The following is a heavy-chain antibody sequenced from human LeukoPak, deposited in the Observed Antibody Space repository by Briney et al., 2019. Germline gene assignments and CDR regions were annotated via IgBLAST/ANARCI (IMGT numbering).Heavy chain of an antibody. CDR2: IYVTGN. V-gene: IGHV4-59*08. CDR3: ARHIGGGIEDMDV. Sequence: SETLSLTCTVSGGSHGTYYWSWVRQSPGKGREWIGYIYVTGNRYNPYLQSRVTISVDTSRNQFFLKMSPVTAADTAVYYCARHIGGGIEDMDVWGKGTKVTVSS. CDR1: GGSHGTYY. J-gene: IGHJ6*03. D-gene: IGHD3-16*02.